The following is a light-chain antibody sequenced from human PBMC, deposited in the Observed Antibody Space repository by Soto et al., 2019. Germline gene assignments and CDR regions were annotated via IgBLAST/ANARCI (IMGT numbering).Light chain of an antibody. Sequence: QSALTQPASVSGSPGQSITISCTGTSSDVGSYNLVSWYQQHPGKAPKLMIYEGSKRPSGISSRFSGSKSGNTASLTISGLQAEDEADFFCCSYASSGTYVFGTGTKLTVL. V-gene: IGLV2-23*01. CDR2: EGS. CDR3: CSYASSGTYV. J-gene: IGLJ1*01. CDR1: SSDVGSYNL.